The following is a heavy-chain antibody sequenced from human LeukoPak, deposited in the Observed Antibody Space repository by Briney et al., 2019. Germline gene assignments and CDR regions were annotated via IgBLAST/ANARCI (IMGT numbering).Heavy chain of an antibody. V-gene: IGHV3-7*05. CDR2: IKRDGSRS. J-gene: IGHJ3*02. Sequence: PGGSLRLSCAASGFTFNSYAMDWVRQAPGKGLEWVANIKRDGSRSYYVDSVRGRFTISRDNAKNSLYLQMSTLRAEDTAVYYCARDPGGGAFDIWGQGTVVAVSS. CDR3: ARDPGGGAFDI. D-gene: IGHD3-16*01. CDR1: GFTFNSYA.